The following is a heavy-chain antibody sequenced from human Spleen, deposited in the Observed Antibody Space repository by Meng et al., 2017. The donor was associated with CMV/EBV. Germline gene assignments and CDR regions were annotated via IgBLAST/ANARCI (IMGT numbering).Heavy chain of an antibody. CDR1: GYSFTHYW. J-gene: IGHJ4*02. Sequence: KVSCKGSGYSFTHYWIGWVRQMPGKGLGWVGIIYPGDSETKYSPSFEGQVTISADKSIDTAYLQWGSLKASDTAIYYCARHFDGAGFLEWYFDYWGQGTLVTVSS. V-gene: IGHV5-51*01. D-gene: IGHD3-3*01. CDR2: IYPGDSET. CDR3: ARHFDGAGFLEWYFDY.